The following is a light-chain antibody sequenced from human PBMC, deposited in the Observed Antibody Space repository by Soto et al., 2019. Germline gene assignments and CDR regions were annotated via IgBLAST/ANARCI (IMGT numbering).Light chain of an antibody. CDR1: RGVGGTN. J-gene: IGKJ2*01. CDR2: GAS. CDR3: QQRGNLPYT. Sequence: EIVLTQSPGTLSLSPGERATLSCRASRGVGGTNLDWFQQKPGQAPRLLIYGASSRATGIPDRFSGSGSGTDFTLTISRLEPEDFAVYYCQQRGNLPYTFGQGTKLEIK. V-gene: IGKV3-20*01.